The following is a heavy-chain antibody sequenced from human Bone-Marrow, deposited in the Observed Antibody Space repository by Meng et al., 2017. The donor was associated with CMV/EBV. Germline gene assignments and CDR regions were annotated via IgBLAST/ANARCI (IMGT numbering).Heavy chain of an antibody. Sequence: ASVKVSCKASGYTFTGYYMHWVRQAPGQGLEWMGWINPNSGGTTNAQKFQGRVTMTRDTSISTAYMELSRLRSDDTAVYYCARAIPAVPSGYSDYYYGMDVWGQGTTVTVSS. CDR2: INPNSGGT. D-gene: IGHD3-22*01. CDR1: GYTFTGYY. CDR3: ARAIPAVPSGYSDYYYGMDV. J-gene: IGHJ6*02. V-gene: IGHV1-2*02.